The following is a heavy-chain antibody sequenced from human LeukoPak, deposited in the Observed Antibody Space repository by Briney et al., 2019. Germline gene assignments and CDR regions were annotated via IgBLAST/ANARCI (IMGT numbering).Heavy chain of an antibody. V-gene: IGHV3-11*04. D-gene: IGHD1-1*01. CDR3: ARRFYWNDVLDY. CDR2: ISSSGSTI. CDR1: GFTFSDYY. J-gene: IGHJ4*02. Sequence: PGGSLRLSCAASGFTFSDYYMSWIRQAPGKGLEWVSYISSSGSTIYYADSVKGRFTISRDSAKNSLYLQMNSLRAEDTAVYYCARRFYWNDVLDYWGQGTLVTVSS.